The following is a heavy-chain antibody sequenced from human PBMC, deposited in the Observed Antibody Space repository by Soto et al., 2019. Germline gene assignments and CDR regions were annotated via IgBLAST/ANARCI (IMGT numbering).Heavy chain of an antibody. J-gene: IGHJ4*02. CDR3: AKEDVWFAKDY. D-gene: IGHD3-10*01. CDR2: ISHDGSDK. CDR1: GFTFSGYG. Sequence: QVQLVESGGGVVQPGRSLRLSCVASGFTFSGYGMHWVRQAPGKGLEWLAVISHDGSDKYYADSVRGRFTISRDNSENTLYLQMNSLRPEDTAVYYCAKEDVWFAKDYWGQGTLGTVAS. V-gene: IGHV3-30*18.